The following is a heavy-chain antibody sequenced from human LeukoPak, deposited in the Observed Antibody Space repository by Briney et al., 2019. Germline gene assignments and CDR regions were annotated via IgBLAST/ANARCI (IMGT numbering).Heavy chain of an antibody. CDR1: GFTVSSNY. V-gene: IGHV3-53*01. CDR2: IYSGGST. J-gene: IGHJ6*03. CDR3: ARALTYYYYYMDV. D-gene: IGHD3-9*01. Sequence: TGGSLRLSCAASGFTVSSNYMSWVRQAPGKGLEWVSVIYSGGSTYYADSVKGRFTISRDNSKNTLYLQMNSLRAEDTAVYYCARALTYYYYYMDVWGKGTTVTVSS.